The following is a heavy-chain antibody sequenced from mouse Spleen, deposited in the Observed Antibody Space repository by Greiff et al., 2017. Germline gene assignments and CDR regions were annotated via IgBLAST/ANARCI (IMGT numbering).Heavy chain of an antibody. V-gene: IGHV14-1*01. J-gene: IGHJ2*01. D-gene: IGHD1-2*01. CDR2: IDPVVGDT. CDR3: TTWGNYGGDY. CDR1: GFNIKDYY. Sequence: VQLQQSGAELVRPGASVKLSCTASGFNIKDYYMHWVKQSPEQGLEWIGRIDPVVGDTEYAPNFQGKATMTADTSSNTAYLQLSSLTSEENAVYDSTTWGNYGGDYWGQGTTRTVSS.